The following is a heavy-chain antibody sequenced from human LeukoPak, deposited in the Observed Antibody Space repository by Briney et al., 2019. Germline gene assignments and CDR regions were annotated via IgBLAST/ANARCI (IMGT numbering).Heavy chain of an antibody. V-gene: IGHV3-30*18. Sequence: GGSLRLSCAASGFTFSSYGMHWVRQAPGKGLEWVTVISYDGRNKYYADSVKGRFTVSRDKSKNTLYLQMNSLRGEDTAVYYCAKDTYYYGSGTHVMDVWGQGTTVIVSS. D-gene: IGHD3-10*01. CDR2: ISYDGRNK. CDR1: GFTFSSYG. J-gene: IGHJ6*02. CDR3: AKDTYYYGSGTHVMDV.